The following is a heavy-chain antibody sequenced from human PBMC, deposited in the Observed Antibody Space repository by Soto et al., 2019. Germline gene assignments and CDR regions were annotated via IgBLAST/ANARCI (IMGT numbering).Heavy chain of an antibody. CDR1: GYTFTNYY. Sequence: ASVKVSCKTSGYTFTNYYIHWVRQAPGQGLEWMGRIYCKNGDASYTQNFQGRVTMTRDTSINTVYMELTSLRFDDSAVYYCVLGYSYATHFYWGQGTLVTVSS. CDR2: IYCKNGDA. V-gene: IGHV1-2*06. J-gene: IGHJ4*02. D-gene: IGHD5-18*01. CDR3: VLGYSYATHFY.